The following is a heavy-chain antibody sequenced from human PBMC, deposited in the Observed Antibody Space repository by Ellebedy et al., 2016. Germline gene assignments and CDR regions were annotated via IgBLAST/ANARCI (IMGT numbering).Heavy chain of an antibody. CDR3: AREGRYCSGGSCYPVNWFDP. D-gene: IGHD2-15*01. CDR1: GYTFTSYA. CDR2: INAGNGNT. V-gene: IGHV1-3*01. J-gene: IGHJ5*02. Sequence: ASVKVSCKASGYTFTSYAMHWVRQAPGQRLEWMGWINAGNGNTKYSQKFQGRVTITRDTSASTAYMELSRLRSEDTAVYYCAREGRYCSGGSCYPVNWFDPWGQGTLVTVSS.